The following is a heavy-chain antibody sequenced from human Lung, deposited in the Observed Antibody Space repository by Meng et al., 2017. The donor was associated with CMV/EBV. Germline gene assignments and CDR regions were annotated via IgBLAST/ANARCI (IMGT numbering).Heavy chain of an antibody. CDR3: ARMYSGSRPFDS. Sequence: SLKISCAASGFTFSNYEMHWVRQAPGKGLKWVAYFSLSEATVHYADSVKGRFTISRDNAKNFLYLQMNSLRAEDTAVYYCARMYSGSRPFDSWGQGTVVTVSS. CDR2: FSLSEATV. D-gene: IGHD3-10*01. CDR1: GFTFSNYE. V-gene: IGHV3-48*03. J-gene: IGHJ4*02.